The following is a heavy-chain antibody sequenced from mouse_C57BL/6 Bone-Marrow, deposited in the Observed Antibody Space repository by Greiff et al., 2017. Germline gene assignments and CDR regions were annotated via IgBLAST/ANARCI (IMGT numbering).Heavy chain of an antibody. CDR1: GFTFSSYG. CDR2: ISSGGSYT. Sequence: EVKLMESGGDLVKPGGSLKLSCAASGFTFSSYGMSWVRQTPDKRLEWVATISSGGSYTYYPDSVKGRFTISRDNAKNTLYLQMSSLKSEDTAMYYCARRGRGDYWGQGTTLTVSS. CDR3: ARRGRGDY. V-gene: IGHV5-6*02. D-gene: IGHD1-1*01. J-gene: IGHJ2*01.